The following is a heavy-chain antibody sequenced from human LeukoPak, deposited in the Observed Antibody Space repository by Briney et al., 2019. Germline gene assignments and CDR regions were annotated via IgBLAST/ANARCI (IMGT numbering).Heavy chain of an antibody. V-gene: IGHV1-2*04. CDR3: ARRGDRSSWYRAIDY. Sequence: ASVKVSCKASGYTFTGYYMHWVRRAPGQGLEWMGWINPNSGGTNYAQKFQGWVTMTRDTSISTAYMELSRLRSDDTAVYYCARRGDRSSWYRAIDYWGQGTLITVSS. CDR2: INPNSGGT. J-gene: IGHJ4*02. D-gene: IGHD6-13*01. CDR1: GYTFTGYY.